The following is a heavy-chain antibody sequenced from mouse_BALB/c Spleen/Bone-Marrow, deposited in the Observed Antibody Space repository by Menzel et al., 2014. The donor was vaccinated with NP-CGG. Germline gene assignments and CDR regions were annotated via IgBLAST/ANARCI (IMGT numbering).Heavy chain of an antibody. D-gene: IGHD2-3*01. CDR1: GYSITSGYY. J-gene: IGHJ3*01. V-gene: IGHV3-6*02. CDR2: IRYDGNN. CDR3: ARIPYDGYPSY. Sequence: EVQVVESGPGLVKPSQSLSLTCSVTGYSITSGYYWNCIRQFPGNKLEWMGYIRYDGNNNYNPSLKNRISITRDTSKNQFFPKLNSVTIEDTATYYCARIPYDGYPSYWGQGTLVTVSA.